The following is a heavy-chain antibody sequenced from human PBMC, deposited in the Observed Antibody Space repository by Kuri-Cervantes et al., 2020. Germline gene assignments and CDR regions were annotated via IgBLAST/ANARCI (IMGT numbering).Heavy chain of an antibody. CDR3: AKDSGSLGLDV. CDR1: GFTFSSYW. Sequence: GESLKISCAASGFTFSSYWMSWVRQAPGKGLEWVANIRQDGSEKYYVDSVKGRFTISRDNAKNSLYLRMNSLRAEDTALYYCAKDSGSLGLDVWGQGTTVTVSS. CDR2: IRQDGSEK. V-gene: IGHV3-7*03. D-gene: IGHD3-10*01. J-gene: IGHJ6*02.